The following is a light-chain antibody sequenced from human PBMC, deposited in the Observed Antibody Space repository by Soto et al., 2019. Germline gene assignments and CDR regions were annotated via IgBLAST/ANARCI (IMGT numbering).Light chain of an antibody. CDR3: QQRSNWLT. CDR1: QSVSSY. CDR2: DAS. V-gene: IGKV3-11*01. J-gene: IGKJ4*01. Sequence: EIVLTQSPATLSLSPGERATRSCRASQSVSSYLAWYQQKRGQAPRLLIYDASNRATGIPARFSGSGSGTDFTLTISSLEPEDFAVYYCQQRSNWLTFGGGTKVEIK.